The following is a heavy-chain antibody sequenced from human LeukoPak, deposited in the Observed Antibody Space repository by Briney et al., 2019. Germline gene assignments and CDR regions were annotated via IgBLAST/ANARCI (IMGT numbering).Heavy chain of an antibody. Sequence: GGSLRLSCAASGFTFSCYWMHWVRHAPGKGLVWVSHINTEGSSTNYADSVKGRFTLSRDNAKNTLYLQMNSLRAEDTAVYYCAREIGYGMDVWGQGTTVTVSS. D-gene: IGHD3-22*01. CDR1: GFTFSCYW. CDR3: AREIGYGMDV. J-gene: IGHJ6*02. CDR2: INTEGSST. V-gene: IGHV3-74*01.